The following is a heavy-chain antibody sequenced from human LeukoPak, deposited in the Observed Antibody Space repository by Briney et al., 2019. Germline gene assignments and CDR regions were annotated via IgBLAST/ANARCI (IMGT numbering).Heavy chain of an antibody. CDR2: ISSSSSYI. CDR1: GFTFSSYS. J-gene: IGHJ4*02. CDR3: ASSSGTDIDFDY. Sequence: GGSLRLSCAASGFTFSSYSMNWVRQAPGKGLEWVSSISSSSSYIYYVDSVKSRFTISRDNAKNSLYLQMNSLRAEDTAVFYCASSSGTDIDFDYWGQGTLVTVSS. V-gene: IGHV3-21*01. D-gene: IGHD3-10*01.